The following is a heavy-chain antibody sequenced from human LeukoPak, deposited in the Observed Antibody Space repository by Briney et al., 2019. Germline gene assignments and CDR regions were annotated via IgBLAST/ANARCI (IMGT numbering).Heavy chain of an antibody. CDR2: ISSSGSTI. J-gene: IGHJ6*03. CDR3: ARDGSCSSTSCYSGVLFYYMDV. Sequence: GGSLRLSCAASGFTFSDYYMSWIRQAPGKGLEWVSYISSSGSTIYYADSVKGRFTISRDNAKNSLYLQMNSLRAEDTAVYYCARDGSCSSTSCYSGVLFYYMDVWGKGTTVNVSS. CDR1: GFTFSDYY. D-gene: IGHD2-2*02. V-gene: IGHV3-11*01.